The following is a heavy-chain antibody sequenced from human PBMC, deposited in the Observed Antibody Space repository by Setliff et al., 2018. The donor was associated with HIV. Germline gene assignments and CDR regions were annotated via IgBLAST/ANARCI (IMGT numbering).Heavy chain of an antibody. CDR2: IYSGGTT. Sequence: SETLSLTCTVSGGSISSSSYYWGWIRQPPGKGLEWIGNIYSGGTTYYNSSLRSRVTISVDTSKNQFSLKLSSVTAADTAVYYCARGSGIAARRGNWYFDLWGPGALVTVS. J-gene: IGHJ2*01. D-gene: IGHD6-6*01. V-gene: IGHV4-39*07. CDR3: ARGSGIAARRGNWYFDL. CDR1: GGSISSSSYY.